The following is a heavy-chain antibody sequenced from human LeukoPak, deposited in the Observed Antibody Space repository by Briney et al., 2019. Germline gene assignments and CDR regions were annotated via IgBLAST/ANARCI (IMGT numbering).Heavy chain of an antibody. CDR2: INHSGST. V-gene: IGHV4-34*01. D-gene: IGHD5-18*01. CDR1: GGSFSGYY. Sequence: SETLSLTCAVDGGSFSGYYWSWIRQPPGKVLEWIGEINHSGSTNYNPSLKSRVTISVDTSKNQFSLKLSSVTAADTAVYYCARGYSHTAMAWGQGTLVTVSS. CDR3: ARGYSHTAMA. J-gene: IGHJ5*02.